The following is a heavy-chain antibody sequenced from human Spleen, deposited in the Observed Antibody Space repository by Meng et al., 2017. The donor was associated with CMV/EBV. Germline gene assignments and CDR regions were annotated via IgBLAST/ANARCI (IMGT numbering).Heavy chain of an antibody. CDR1: RFTFGGYW. CDR3: ARSTPARTDYWV. CDR2: IKEDGSEK. Sequence: GESLKISCVTSRFTFGGYWMSWVRQAPGKGLECVANIKEDGSEKNYVDSVRGRFTISRDNAKNSLYLQMNSLRVEDTAIYYCARSTPARTDYWVWGLGTLVTVSS. V-gene: IGHV3-7*01. D-gene: IGHD2-8*02. J-gene: IGHJ4*02.